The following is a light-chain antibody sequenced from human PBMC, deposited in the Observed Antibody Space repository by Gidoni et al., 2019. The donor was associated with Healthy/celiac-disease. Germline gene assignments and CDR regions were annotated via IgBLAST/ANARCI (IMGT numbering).Light chain of an antibody. Sequence: DIVLTQSPATLSLSPGKRATLSCRASQSVSSYLAWYQQKPGQAPRLLIYDASNRATSIPPRFSGSRSGTEVTITISSLEHEDFAVYYCQQRSNRPPYTFGQGTKLEIK. CDR3: QQRSNRPPYT. V-gene: IGKV3-11*01. CDR1: QSVSSY. J-gene: IGKJ2*01. CDR2: DAS.